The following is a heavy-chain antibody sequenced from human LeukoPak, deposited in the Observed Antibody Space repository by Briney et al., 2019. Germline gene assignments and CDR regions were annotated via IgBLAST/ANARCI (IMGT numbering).Heavy chain of an antibody. CDR2: ISSTGAST. Sequence: GGSLRLSCAASGFTFSSYEMNWVRQAPGKGLEWVSYISSTGASTFSADSVKGRFTISRDNAKNSLYLHMNSLRADDTAVYYCARGSHHFHYWGQGTLVTVSS. CDR3: ARGSHHFHY. CDR1: GFTFSSYE. J-gene: IGHJ4*02. V-gene: IGHV3-48*03.